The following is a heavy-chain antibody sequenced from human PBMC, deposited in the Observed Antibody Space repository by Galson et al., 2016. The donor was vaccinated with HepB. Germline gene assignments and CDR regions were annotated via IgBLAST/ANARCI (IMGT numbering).Heavy chain of an antibody. D-gene: IGHD6-19*01. J-gene: IGHJ4*02. CDR1: GFTFSSYA. Sequence: SLRLSCATSGFTFSSYALHWVRQAPGKGLEWVAVISSDGSDKYFADSVPGRFTISRDNSKNMVNLQMSSLRPEDTAGYDCAREHSRGSFFFDYWGQGTLVTVSS. CDR3: AREHSRGSFFFDY. V-gene: IGHV3-30-3*01. CDR2: ISSDGSDK.